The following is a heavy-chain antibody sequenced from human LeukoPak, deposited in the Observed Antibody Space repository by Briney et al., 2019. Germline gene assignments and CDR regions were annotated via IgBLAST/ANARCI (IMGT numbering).Heavy chain of an antibody. CDR1: GFTFSSYW. V-gene: IGHV3-7*01. CDR2: IQQDGSEK. J-gene: IGHJ6*03. CDR3: ARDSPYYYYMDV. Sequence: SLRLSCSSSGFTFSSYWMSWVRQAPGKGLEWVANIQQDGSEKYYVDSVKGRFTISRDNAKNSLYLQMNSLRAEDTAVYYCARDSPYYYYMDVWGKGTTVTVSS.